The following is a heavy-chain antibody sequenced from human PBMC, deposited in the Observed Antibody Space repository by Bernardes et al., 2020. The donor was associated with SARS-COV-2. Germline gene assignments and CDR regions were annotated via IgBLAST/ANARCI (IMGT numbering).Heavy chain of an antibody. CDR3: ARGHGDYFDY. J-gene: IGHJ4*02. V-gene: IGHV1-18*01. D-gene: IGHD4-17*01. CDR1: GYTFPNYD. Sequence: ASVKVSCKASGYTFPNYDISWVRQAPGQGLEWMGWISVNNGNIKYAQKLQGRVTMTTDTSTSTAYMEVRSLRSDDTAVYYCARGHGDYFDYWGQGTL. CDR2: ISVNNGNI.